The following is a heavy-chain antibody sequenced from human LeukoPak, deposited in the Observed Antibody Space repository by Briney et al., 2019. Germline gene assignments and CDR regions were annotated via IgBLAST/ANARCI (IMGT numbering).Heavy chain of an antibody. CDR1: GGSISSTSHY. CDR2: IYYSGTT. CDR3: ARQVAGLFHFDY. J-gene: IGHJ4*02. V-gene: IGHV4-39*01. D-gene: IGHD6-19*01. Sequence: SQTLSLTCAVSGGSISSTSHYWGWIRQPPGKGLDWIGTIYYSGTTFYNSSLKSRVTISVDTSKNQFSLKLTSVTAADTAVYYCARQVAGLFHFDYWGQGTLVTVSS.